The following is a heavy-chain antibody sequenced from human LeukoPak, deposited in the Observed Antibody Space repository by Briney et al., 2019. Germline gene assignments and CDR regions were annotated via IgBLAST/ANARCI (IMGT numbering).Heavy chain of an antibody. D-gene: IGHD6-13*01. Sequence: PGGSLRLSCAASGFTFSSYSMNWVRQAPGKGLEWVSSISSSSSYIYYADSVKGRFTISRDNAKNSLYLQTNSLRAEDTAVYYCARWGSSWYNYYFDYWGQGTLVTVSS. J-gene: IGHJ4*02. CDR1: GFTFSSYS. CDR3: ARWGSSWYNYYFDY. V-gene: IGHV3-21*01. CDR2: ISSSSSYI.